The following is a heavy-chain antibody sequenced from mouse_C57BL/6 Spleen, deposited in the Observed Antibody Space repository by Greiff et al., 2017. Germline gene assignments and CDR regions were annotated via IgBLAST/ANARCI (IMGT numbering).Heavy chain of an antibody. CDR3: ARGDDGYYPFAY. J-gene: IGHJ3*01. CDR1: GFTFSAYG. D-gene: IGHD2-3*01. V-gene: IGHV5-17*01. CDR2: ISSASSTI. Sequence: EVQVVEPGGGLVKPGGSLKLSCAASGFTFSAYGMHWVRQAPEKGLEWVAYISSASSTIHYADTVKGRFTISRDNAKNTLFLQMTSLRSEDTAMYYCARGDDGYYPFAYWGQGTLVTDSA.